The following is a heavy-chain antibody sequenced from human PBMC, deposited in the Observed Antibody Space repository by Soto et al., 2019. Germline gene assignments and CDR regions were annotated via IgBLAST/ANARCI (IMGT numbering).Heavy chain of an antibody. D-gene: IGHD6-13*01. CDR2: VIPIFDIT. J-gene: IGHJ4*02. V-gene: IGHV1-69*02. CDR3: ARDRDNSNWPNFDF. Sequence: QVQLVQSGSEVKKPGSLVKVSCKASGDTFSIYTISWVRQAPGQGLEWMGRVIPIFDITSYTQRFQGRVTITADKSTTTVYMELSSLRSEDTAVYYCARDRDNSNWPNFDFWGQGTLVTVSS. CDR1: GDTFSIYT.